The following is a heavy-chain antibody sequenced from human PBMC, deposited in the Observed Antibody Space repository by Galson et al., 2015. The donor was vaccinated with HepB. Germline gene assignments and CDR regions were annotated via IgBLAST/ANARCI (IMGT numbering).Heavy chain of an antibody. CDR3: ARHGAAAFYYFDY. CDR1: GFTFSSYA. Sequence: SLRLSCAASGFTFSSYAMHWVRQAPGKGLEWVAVISYDGSNKYYADPVKGRFTISRDNSKNTLYLQMNSLRAEDTAVYYCARHGAAAFYYFDYWGQGTLVTVSS. J-gene: IGHJ4*02. V-gene: IGHV3-30*04. D-gene: IGHD6-13*01. CDR2: ISYDGSNK.